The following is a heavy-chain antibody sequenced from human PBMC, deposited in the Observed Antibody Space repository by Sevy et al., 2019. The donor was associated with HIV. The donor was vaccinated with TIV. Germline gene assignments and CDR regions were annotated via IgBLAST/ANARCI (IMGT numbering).Heavy chain of an antibody. V-gene: IGHV3-23*01. CDR2: INGRCGST. CDR1: GFTFSSFA. J-gene: IGHJ4*02. D-gene: IGHD3-3*01. Sequence: GGSLRLSCAASGFASGFTFSSFAMSWVRQLPGKGLEWGSTINGRCGSTYYADSVKGRFTRSRDNSNNALFLQMDSLTPVDTAVYYGACRARGLAASSYDFFDSWGQGTLVTVSS. CDR3: ACRARGLAASSYDFFDS.